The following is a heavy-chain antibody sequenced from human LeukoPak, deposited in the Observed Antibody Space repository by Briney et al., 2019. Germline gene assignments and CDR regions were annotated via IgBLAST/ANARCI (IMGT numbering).Heavy chain of an antibody. CDR2: IVVGSGNT. J-gene: IGHJ4*02. D-gene: IGHD2-21*01. CDR1: GGTFISYA. V-gene: IGHV1-58*02. CDR3: AADPSGDRYDY. Sequence: SVKVSCKASGGTFISYAISWVRQARGQRLEWIGWIVVGSGNTNYAQKFQERVTITRDMSTSTAYMELSSLRSEDTAVYYCAADPSGDRYDYWGQGTLVTVSS.